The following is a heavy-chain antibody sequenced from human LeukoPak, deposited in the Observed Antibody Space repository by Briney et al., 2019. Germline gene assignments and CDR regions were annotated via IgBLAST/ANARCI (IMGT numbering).Heavy chain of an antibody. D-gene: IGHD1-26*01. V-gene: IGHV3-30-3*01. CDR3: ARAGRKWELLTLFDY. J-gene: IGHJ4*02. CDR1: GFTFSSYA. CDR2: ISYDGSNK. Sequence: GGSLRLSCAASGFTFSSYAMHWVRQAPGKGLEWVAVISYDGSNKYYADSVKGRFTISRDNSKNTLYLQMNSLRAEDTAVYYCARAGRKWELLTLFDYWGQGTLVTVSS.